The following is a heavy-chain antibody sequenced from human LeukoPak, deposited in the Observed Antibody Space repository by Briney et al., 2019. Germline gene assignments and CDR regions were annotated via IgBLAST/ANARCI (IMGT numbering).Heavy chain of an antibody. CDR1: GFTFSSYG. J-gene: IGHJ5*02. D-gene: IGHD3-3*01. Sequence: PGGSLRLSCAASGFTFSSYGMHWVRQAPGKGLEWVAVIWYDGSNKYYADSVKGRFTISRDNSKNTLYLQMNSLRAEDTAVYYCARTRDDFWSGYYSWFDPWGQGTLVTVSS. CDR3: ARTRDDFWSGYYSWFDP. V-gene: IGHV3-33*01. CDR2: IWYDGSNK.